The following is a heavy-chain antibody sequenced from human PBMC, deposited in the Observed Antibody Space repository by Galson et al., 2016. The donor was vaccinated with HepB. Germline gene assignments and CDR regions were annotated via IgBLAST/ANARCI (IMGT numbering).Heavy chain of an antibody. CDR1: RFTFSNYG. D-gene: IGHD3-16*01. V-gene: IGHV3-30*18. CDR3: AKGWDDGSYASYFDC. Sequence: SLRLPCAASRFTFSNYGLHWVRQATGKGVGWVAIISYDGSDKYYPESVRGRFTISRDNSKNTLYLQMNSLRAEETAVYYCAKGWDDGSYASYFDCGAREPWSPSRQ. J-gene: IGHJ4*02. CDR2: ISYDGSDK.